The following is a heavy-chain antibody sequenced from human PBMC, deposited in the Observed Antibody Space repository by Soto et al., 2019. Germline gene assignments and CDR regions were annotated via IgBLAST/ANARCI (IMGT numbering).Heavy chain of an antibody. Sequence: GGSLRLSCAASGFTVSSNYMSWVRQAPGKGLEWVSVIYSGGSTYYADSVKGRFTISRDNSENTLYLQMNSLRAEDTAVYYCERDSPIAYCGGDCYDAFDIWGQGTMVTVSS. V-gene: IGHV3-53*01. CDR2: IYSGGST. CDR1: GFTVSSNY. D-gene: IGHD2-21*02. J-gene: IGHJ3*02. CDR3: ERDSPIAYCGGDCYDAFDI.